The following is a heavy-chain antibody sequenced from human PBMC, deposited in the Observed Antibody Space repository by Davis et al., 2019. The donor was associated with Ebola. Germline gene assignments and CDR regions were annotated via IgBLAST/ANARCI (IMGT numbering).Heavy chain of an antibody. CDR3: ARGAKESSGYHYANDY. V-gene: IGHV3-9*01. Sequence: SLKISCAASGFTFDNYAMHWVRQAPGKGLEWVSGISWNSGSKGYADSVKGRFTISRDNAKNTLYLQMNSLRAEDTAVYYCARGAKESSGYHYANDYWGQGTMVTVSS. CDR1: GFTFDNYA. J-gene: IGHJ4*02. CDR2: ISWNSGSK. D-gene: IGHD3-22*01.